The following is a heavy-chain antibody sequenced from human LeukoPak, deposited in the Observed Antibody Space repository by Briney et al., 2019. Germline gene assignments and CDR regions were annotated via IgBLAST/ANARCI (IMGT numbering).Heavy chain of an antibody. CDR3: ARRIGSSGYRTSNWFDP. J-gene: IGHJ5*02. D-gene: IGHD3-22*01. CDR1: GYTFTGYY. V-gene: IGHV1-2*02. Sequence: ASVKVSCKASGYTFTGYYMHWVRQAPGQGLEWMGWINPNSGGTNYAQKFQGRVTMTRDTSISTAYMELSRLRSEDTAVYYCARRIGSSGYRTSNWFDPWGQGTLVTVSS. CDR2: INPNSGGT.